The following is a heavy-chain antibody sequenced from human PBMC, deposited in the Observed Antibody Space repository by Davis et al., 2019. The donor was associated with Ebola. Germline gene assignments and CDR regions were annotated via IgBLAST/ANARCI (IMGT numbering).Heavy chain of an antibody. CDR2: IKQDGSEK. CDR1: GFTFSSYE. V-gene: IGHV3-7*01. J-gene: IGHJ5*02. CDR3: ARGEDIVVVPAAMTGNWFDP. D-gene: IGHD2-2*01. Sequence: GESLKISCAASGFTFSSYEMNWVRQAPGKGLEWVANIKQDGSEKYYVDSVKGRFTISRDNAKNSLYLQMNSLRAEDTAVYYCARGEDIVVVPAAMTGNWFDPWGQGTLVTVSS.